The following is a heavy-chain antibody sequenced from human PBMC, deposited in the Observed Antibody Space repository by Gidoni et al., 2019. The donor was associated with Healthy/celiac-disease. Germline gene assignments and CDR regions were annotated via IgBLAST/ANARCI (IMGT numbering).Heavy chain of an antibody. CDR2: IVPIFATT. CDR3: ARVYGDYGIDY. V-gene: IGHV1-69*01. J-gene: IGHJ4*02. CDR1: GTTFSSYT. D-gene: IGHD4-17*01. Sequence: QVQLVQSGAEMKKPGSSVKVSCKASGTTFSSYTIGWVRQAPGQGLEWMGGIVPIFATTNYAQKFQGRVTITADASTSTAYMELISLRSEDTAVYYCARVYGDYGIDYWGQGTLVTVSS.